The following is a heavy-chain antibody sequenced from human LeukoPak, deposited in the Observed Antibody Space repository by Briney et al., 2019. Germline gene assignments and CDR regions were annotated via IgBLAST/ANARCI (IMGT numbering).Heavy chain of an antibody. Sequence: ASVTVSFKSSGGTFSSYAISWVRQAPGQGLEWMGRIIPIFGTANYAQKFQGRVTITADKSTSTAYMELSSLRSEDTAVYYCATTRYYYDSSDAFDIWGQGTMVTVSS. CDR2: IIPIFGTA. J-gene: IGHJ3*02. CDR3: ATTRYYYDSSDAFDI. D-gene: IGHD3-22*01. V-gene: IGHV1-69*06. CDR1: GGTFSSYA.